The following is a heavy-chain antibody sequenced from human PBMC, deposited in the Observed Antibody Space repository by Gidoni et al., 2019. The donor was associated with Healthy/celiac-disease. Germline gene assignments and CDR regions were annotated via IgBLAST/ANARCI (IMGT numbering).Heavy chain of an antibody. CDR2: INHSGST. V-gene: IGHV4-34*01. J-gene: IGHJ4*02. Sequence: QVQLQQGGAGLLTPSETLSPTCAVYCGSFSVSYWSWIRQPPGKGLEWIGEINHSGSTNYNPSLKSRVTISVDTSKNQFSLKLSSVTAADTAVYYCARDRRMITFGGVIVFDYWGQGTLVTVSS. D-gene: IGHD3-16*02. CDR3: ARDRRMITFGGVIVFDY. CDR1: CGSFSVSY.